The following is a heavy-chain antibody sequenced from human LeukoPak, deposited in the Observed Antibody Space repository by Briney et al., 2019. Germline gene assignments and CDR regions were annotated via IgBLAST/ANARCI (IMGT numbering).Heavy chain of an antibody. J-gene: IGHJ3*02. Sequence: GGSLRLSCAASGFTFSSYAMSWVRQAPGKGLEWVSAISGSGGSTYYADSVKGRFTISRDNSKSTLYLQMNSLRAEDTAVYFCAKERSRGWSAGGDCFDSWGQGTMVTVSS. CDR2: ISGSGGST. CDR1: GFTFSSYA. D-gene: IGHD6-19*01. V-gene: IGHV3-23*01. CDR3: AKERSRGWSAGGDCFDS.